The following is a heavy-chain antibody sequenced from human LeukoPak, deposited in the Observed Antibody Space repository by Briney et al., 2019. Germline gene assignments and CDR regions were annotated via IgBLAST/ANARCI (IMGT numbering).Heavy chain of an antibody. CDR2: ISRSGSYL. CDR3: AREGDFGGIPGYYYGLDV. CDR1: EFTFSKYN. Sequence: GGSLRLSCAASEFTFSKYNMNWVRQAPGKGPEWVSSISRSGSYLYYAVSVKGRFTISRVNAKNSLYLQMNSLRAEDTAVYYCAREGDFGGIPGYYYGLDVWGQGTTVTVSS. V-gene: IGHV3-21*01. D-gene: IGHD4-23*01. J-gene: IGHJ6*02.